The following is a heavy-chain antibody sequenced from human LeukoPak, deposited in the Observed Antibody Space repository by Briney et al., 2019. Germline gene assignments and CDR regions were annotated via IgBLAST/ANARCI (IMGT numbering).Heavy chain of an antibody. D-gene: IGHD3-10*01. Sequence: GGSLRLSCAASGFTFSRYAMHWVRQAPGKWLEWMGLISYDGSNKYYADSVQGRFTISRDNSKNTLYLQMNSLRAEDTAVYYCVKDLWFGFPYDYWGQGTLVTVSS. V-gene: IGHV3-30*07. CDR2: ISYDGSNK. CDR1: GFTFSRYA. CDR3: VKDLWFGFPYDY. J-gene: IGHJ4*02.